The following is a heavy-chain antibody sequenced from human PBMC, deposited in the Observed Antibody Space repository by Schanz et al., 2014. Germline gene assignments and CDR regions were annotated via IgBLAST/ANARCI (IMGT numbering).Heavy chain of an antibody. CDR3: ARGVRVRGIIIDY. J-gene: IGHJ4*02. CDR1: GFSFSAYG. CDR2: IWSDANNK. Sequence: QVQLLESGGGVVQPGGSLRLSCVASGFSFSAYGIHWVRQAPGKGLEWVAFIWSDANNKNYADSVKGRFTISRDNSKNTVFLQMNSLRAEDTAEYYCARGVRVRGIIIDYWGPGTLVTVSS. V-gene: IGHV3-33*01. D-gene: IGHD3-10*01.